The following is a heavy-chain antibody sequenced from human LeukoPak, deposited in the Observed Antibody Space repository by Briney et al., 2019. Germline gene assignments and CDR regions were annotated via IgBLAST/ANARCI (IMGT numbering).Heavy chain of an antibody. D-gene: IGHD5-12*01. CDR1: GFNVGDYA. CDR3: TRGLEGFTAYDDY. Sequence: GRSLRLSCTASGFNVGDYAMSWVRQAPGKGLEGVGFIRSKTYGGTADYAASVEGRFTISRDDSHNIVYLQMNSLKTEDTAVYYCTRGLEGFTAYDDYWGQGTLVTVSS. CDR2: IRSKTYGGTA. V-gene: IGHV3-49*04. J-gene: IGHJ4*02.